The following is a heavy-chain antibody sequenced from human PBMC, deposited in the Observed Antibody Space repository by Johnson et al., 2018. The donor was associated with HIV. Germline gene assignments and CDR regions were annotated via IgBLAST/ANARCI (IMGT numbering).Heavy chain of an antibody. J-gene: IGHJ3*02. CDR1: GFTFSSYA. CDR3: THYSGSFYMGGFDI. V-gene: IGHV3-30*04. Sequence: QVQLVESGGGVVQPGRSLILSCAASGFTFSSYAMHWVRQAPGKGLEWVAVISYDGSNKYYAASVKGRFTISRDNTKNSLYLQMNGLRAEDTALYYCTHYSGSFYMGGFDIWGQGTMVTVSS. D-gene: IGHD1-26*01. CDR2: ISYDGSNK.